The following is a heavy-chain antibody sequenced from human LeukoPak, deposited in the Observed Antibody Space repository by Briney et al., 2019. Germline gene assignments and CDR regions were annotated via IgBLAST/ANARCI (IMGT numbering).Heavy chain of an antibody. J-gene: IGHJ3*02. CDR3: ARTGNGGDLDI. CDR2: INGDGTST. D-gene: IGHD2-8*01. CDR1: GFTFSNHW. V-gene: IGHV3-74*01. Sequence: PGGSLRLSCVASGFTFSNHWLHWVRQGPGKGLVWVSRINGDGTSTIYADSVKGRFTISRDNAKSTMYLQMNSLGAEDTAVYYCARTGNGGDLDIWGQGTMVTVSS.